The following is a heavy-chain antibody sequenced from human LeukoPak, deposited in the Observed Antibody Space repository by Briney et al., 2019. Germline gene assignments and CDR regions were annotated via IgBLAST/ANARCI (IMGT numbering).Heavy chain of an antibody. CDR3: ARDHCSGGSCLYNWFDS. V-gene: IGHV1-18*01. D-gene: IGHD2-15*01. CDR2: ISAYNGNT. J-gene: IGHJ5*01. CDR1: GYTFTSYG. Sequence: ASVKVSCKASGYTFTSYGISWVRQAPGQGLEWMGWISAYNGNTNYAQKLQGRVTMTTDTSTSTAYMELRSLRSDDTAVYYCARDHCSGGSCLYNWFDSWGQGTLVTVSS.